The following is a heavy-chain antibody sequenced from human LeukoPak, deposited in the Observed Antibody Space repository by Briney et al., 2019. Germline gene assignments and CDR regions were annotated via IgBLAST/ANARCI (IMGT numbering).Heavy chain of an antibody. D-gene: IGHD3-22*01. Sequence: SVKVSCKASGGTFSSYATSWVRQAPGQGLEWMGGIIPIFGTANYAQKFQGRVTITTDESTSTAYMELSSLRSEDTAVYYCALTYYYDSSGSYPFDYWGQGTLVTVSS. CDR1: GGTFSSYA. J-gene: IGHJ4*02. V-gene: IGHV1-69*05. CDR2: IIPIFGTA. CDR3: ALTYYYDSSGSYPFDY.